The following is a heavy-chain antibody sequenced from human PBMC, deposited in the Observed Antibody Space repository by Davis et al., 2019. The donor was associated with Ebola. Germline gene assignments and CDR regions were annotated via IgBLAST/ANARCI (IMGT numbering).Heavy chain of an antibody. V-gene: IGHV3-30*18. CDR3: AQSIEMTPRGVYYYGMDV. D-gene: IGHD5-24*01. CDR1: GFTFSTYG. CDR2: ISNDGSNK. J-gene: IGHJ6*02. Sequence: GGSLRLSCAASGFTFSTYGMHWVRQAPGKGLEWVAVISNDGSNKYYADSVKGRFIISRDNSKNTLYLQMNSLRAEDTAAYYCAQSIEMTPRGVYYYGMDVWGQGTTVAVSS.